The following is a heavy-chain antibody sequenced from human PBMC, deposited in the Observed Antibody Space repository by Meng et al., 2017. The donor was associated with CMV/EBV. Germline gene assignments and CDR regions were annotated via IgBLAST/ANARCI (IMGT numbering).Heavy chain of an antibody. D-gene: IGHD2-2*01. J-gene: IGHJ4*02. CDR1: GFTFGDYA. CDR2: INHSGST. Sequence: GSLRLSCTASGFTFGDYAMSWIRQPPGKGLEWIGEINHSGSTNYNPSLKSRVTISVDTSKNQFSLKLSPVTAADTAVYYCTRVGGGCSSTSCSPVDYWGQGTLVTVSS. CDR3: TRVGGGCSSTSCSPVDY. V-gene: IGHV4-34*01.